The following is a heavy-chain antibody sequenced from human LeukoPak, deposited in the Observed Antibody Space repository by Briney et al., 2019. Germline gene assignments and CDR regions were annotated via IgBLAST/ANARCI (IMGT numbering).Heavy chain of an antibody. D-gene: IGHD6-19*01. J-gene: IGHJ4*02. V-gene: IGHV4-39*01. CDR2: IYYSGST. CDR1: GGSISSSSNY. Sequence: SETLSLTCTVSGGSISSSSNYWGWIRQPPGKGLEWIGSIYYSGSTYYNPSLKGRVTISVDTSKNQFSLKLSSVTAADTAVYYCARRSGWKGFDYWGQGTLVTVSS. CDR3: ARRSGWKGFDY.